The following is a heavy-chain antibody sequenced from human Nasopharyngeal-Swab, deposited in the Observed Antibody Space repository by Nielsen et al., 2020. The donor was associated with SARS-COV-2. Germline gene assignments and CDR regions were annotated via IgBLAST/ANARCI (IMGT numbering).Heavy chain of an antibody. V-gene: IGHV3-11*04. D-gene: IGHD2-2*01. CDR3: ARDNHCSSTSCYLWFSAYYYYMDV. Sequence: WIRQPPGKGLEWLSYISTSGNTVYYADSVKGRSTISRDNAKNSLYLQMNSLRAEDTAVYYCARDNHCSSTSCYLWFSAYYYYMDVWGKGTTVTVSS. J-gene: IGHJ6*03. CDR2: ISTSGNTV.